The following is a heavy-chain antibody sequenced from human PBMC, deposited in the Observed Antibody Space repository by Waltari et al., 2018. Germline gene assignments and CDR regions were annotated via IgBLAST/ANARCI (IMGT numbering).Heavy chain of an antibody. CDR3: ITDDTGHDWGY. J-gene: IGHJ4*02. Sequence: EEQLVESGGGLVKPGGSLRLSWAASGFTLPNARMNWVRQAPGKGLEGVGRIKSKRDGATTDYAAPVKGRFTISRDDSKNTLYLQMNSLKTEDTAVYYCITDDTGHDWGYWGQGTLVTVSS. CDR1: GFTLPNAR. D-gene: IGHD5-12*01. V-gene: IGHV3-15*01. CDR2: IKSKRDGATT.